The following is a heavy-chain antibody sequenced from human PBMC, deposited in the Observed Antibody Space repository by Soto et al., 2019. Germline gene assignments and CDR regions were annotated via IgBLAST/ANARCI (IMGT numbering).Heavy chain of an antibody. V-gene: IGHV3-23*01. CDR1: GFTFYNYA. J-gene: IGHJ4*02. Sequence: PGGSLRLSCAASGFTFYNYALSWVRQAPGKGLEWVSAISANGQGIYYADSVRGRFTISRDNSKNTIFLHMDSLRAEDTAVYYCAKDRNYPRDQFHYWGQGTLVTVSS. D-gene: IGHD1-7*01. CDR3: AKDRNYPRDQFHY. CDR2: ISANGQGI.